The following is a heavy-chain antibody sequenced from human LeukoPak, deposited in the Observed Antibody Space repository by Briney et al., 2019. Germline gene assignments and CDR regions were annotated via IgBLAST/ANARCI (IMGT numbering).Heavy chain of an antibody. D-gene: IGHD5-18*01. CDR3: ARVDTAMPVIYYYYYMDV. Sequence: ASVKVSCKASGYTFTSYDINWVRQATGQGLEWMGWMNPNSGNTGYAQKFQGRVTMTRNTSISTAYMELSSLRSEDTAVYYCARVDTAMPVIYYYYYMDVWGKGTTVTVSS. CDR1: GYTFTSYD. J-gene: IGHJ6*03. V-gene: IGHV1-8*01. CDR2: MNPNSGNT.